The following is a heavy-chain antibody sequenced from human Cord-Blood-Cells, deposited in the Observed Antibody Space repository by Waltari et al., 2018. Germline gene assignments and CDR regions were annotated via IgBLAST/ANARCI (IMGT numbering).Heavy chain of an antibody. Sequence: QVQLVESGGGVVQPGRSLRLSCAASGFTFSSYGMHWVRQAPGKGLEWVGVIEDDGSNKYYADSVKGRFTISRDNAKNTLYLQMNSLRAEDTAVYYCAKDHNSGWYNGYFQHWGQGTLVTVSS. V-gene: IGHV3-30*18. CDR1: GFTFSSYG. CDR3: AKDHNSGWYNGYFQH. D-gene: IGHD6-19*01. J-gene: IGHJ1*01. CDR2: IEDDGSNK.